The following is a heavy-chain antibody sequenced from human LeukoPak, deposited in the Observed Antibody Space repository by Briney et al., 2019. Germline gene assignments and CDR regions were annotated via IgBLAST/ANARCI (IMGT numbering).Heavy chain of an antibody. D-gene: IGHD4-17*01. CDR1: GGSISSYY. CDR3: AGAYGDRIYYYYYYMDV. CDR2: IYYSGST. J-gene: IGHJ6*03. V-gene: IGHV4-59*01. Sequence: SETLSLTCTVSGGSISSYYWSWIRQPPGKGLEWIGYIYYSGSTNYNPSLKSRVTISIDTSRNQFSLNLSSVTAADTAVYYCAGAYGDRIYYYYYYMDVWGKGTTVTVSS.